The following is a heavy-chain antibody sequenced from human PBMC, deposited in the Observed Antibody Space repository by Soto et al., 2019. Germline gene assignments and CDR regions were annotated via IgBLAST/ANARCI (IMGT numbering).Heavy chain of an antibody. Sequence: QVQLVESGGGVVQPGRSLGLSCAASGFTFNIYGMHWVRQAPGKWLEWVAAISYDGINKYYADSVKGRFTISRDNSKNTLYVQMNSLRTEDMAVYYCARSPQPTRGIHWYFDLWGRGILVSVSS. V-gene: IGHV3-30*03. D-gene: IGHD2-2*01. CDR2: ISYDGINK. J-gene: IGHJ2*01. CDR3: ARSPQPTRGIHWYFDL. CDR1: GFTFNIYG.